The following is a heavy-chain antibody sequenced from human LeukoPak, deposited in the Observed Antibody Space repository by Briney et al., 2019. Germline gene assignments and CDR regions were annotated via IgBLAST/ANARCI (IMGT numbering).Heavy chain of an antibody. V-gene: IGHV1-18*01. CDR2: ISAYNGNT. CDR1: GYTFTSYG. CDR3: ARSPDIVLMVYAIIPYYFDY. D-gene: IGHD2-8*01. J-gene: IGHJ4*02. Sequence: ASVKVSCKASGYTFTSYGISWVRQAPGQGLEWMGWISAYNGNTNYAQKLQGRVTMTTDTSTSTAYIELRSLRSDDTAVYYCARSPDIVLMVYAIIPYYFDYWGQGTLVTVSS.